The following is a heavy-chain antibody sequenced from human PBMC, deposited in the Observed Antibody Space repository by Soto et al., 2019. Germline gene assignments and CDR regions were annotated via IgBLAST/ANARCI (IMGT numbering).Heavy chain of an antibody. Sequence: GGSLRLSCAASGFTFSSYGMHWVRQAPGKGLEWVAVISYDVSNKYYADSVKGRFTISRDNSKNTLYLQMNSLRAEDTAVYYCAKDPRIFGVVNWFDPWGQGTLVTVSS. J-gene: IGHJ5*02. D-gene: IGHD3-3*01. V-gene: IGHV3-30*18. CDR1: GFTFSSYG. CDR2: ISYDVSNK. CDR3: AKDPRIFGVVNWFDP.